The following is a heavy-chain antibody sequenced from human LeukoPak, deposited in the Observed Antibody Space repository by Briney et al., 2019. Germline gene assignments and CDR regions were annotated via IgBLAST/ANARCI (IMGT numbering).Heavy chain of an antibody. D-gene: IGHD3-16*01. V-gene: IGHV3-23*01. Sequence: GGSLRLSCAASGFTFSGHGMNWVRQAPGKGLEWVSGISPSGGITYYTDSVKGRFTISRDNSKNTQSLQMNSLRAEDTAVYYCAKDDDWGRYKHWGQGTLVTVSS. J-gene: IGHJ1*01. CDR1: GFTFSGHG. CDR2: ISPSGGIT. CDR3: AKDDDWGRYKH.